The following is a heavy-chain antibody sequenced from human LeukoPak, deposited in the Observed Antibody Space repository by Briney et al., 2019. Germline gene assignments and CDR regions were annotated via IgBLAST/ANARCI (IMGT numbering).Heavy chain of an antibody. J-gene: IGHJ4*02. Sequence: GGSLRLSCAASGFTFSKYAMSWVRQAPGKGLEWVSAIRPSDGNTFYADSVKGRFTISRDNSKNTLSLQMNSLRAEDTALYYCAKDSSVPYGITEWGQGTLVTVSS. D-gene: IGHD4-17*01. CDR2: IRPSDGNT. CDR1: GFTFSKYA. CDR3: AKDSSVPYGITE. V-gene: IGHV3-23*01.